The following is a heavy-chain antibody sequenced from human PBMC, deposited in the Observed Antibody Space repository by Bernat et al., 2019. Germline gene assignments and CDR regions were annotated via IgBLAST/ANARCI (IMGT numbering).Heavy chain of an antibody. V-gene: IGHV3-21*01. CDR3: ARDPTVTTFGY. CDR2: ISTSSSNI. J-gene: IGHJ4*02. CDR1: GFTFSSYS. Sequence: EVQLVESGGGLVKPGGSLRLSCAASGFTFSSYSMNWVRQAPGKVLEWVSSISTSSSNIYYADSVKGRFTISRDNAKNSLYLQMNSLRAEDTAVYYCARDPTVTTFGYWGQGTLVTVSS. D-gene: IGHD4-17*01.